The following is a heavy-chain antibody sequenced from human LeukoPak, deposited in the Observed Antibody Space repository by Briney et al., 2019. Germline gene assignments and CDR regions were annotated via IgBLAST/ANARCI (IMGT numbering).Heavy chain of an antibody. CDR2: ISSSNSYI. D-gene: IGHD3-3*01. CDR1: GFTFSSYS. CDR3: ARGLSGHYDFWSGSLYYFDY. Sequence: KSGGSLRLSCAASGFTFSSYSMNWVRQAPGKGLEWVSSISSSNSYIYYADSVKGRFTISRDNAKNSLYLQMNSLRAEDTAVYYCARGLSGHYDFWSGSLYYFDYWGQGTLVTVSS. V-gene: IGHV3-21*01. J-gene: IGHJ4*02.